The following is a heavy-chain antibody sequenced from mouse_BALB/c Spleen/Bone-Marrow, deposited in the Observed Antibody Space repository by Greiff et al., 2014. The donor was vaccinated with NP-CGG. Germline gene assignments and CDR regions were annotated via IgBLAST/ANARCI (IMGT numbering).Heavy chain of an antibody. CDR2: IDPYNGAT. J-gene: IGHJ4*01. CDR3: ARHPGYAMDY. Sequence: EVQLQQSGPELVKPGASVKVSYKASGYAFTSYNMYWVKQSHGKSLEWIGYIDPYNGATGDKQKFKGKATLTVDKSSSTAYMHLNSLTSEDSAVYYCARHPGYAMDYWGQGTSVTISS. CDR1: GYAFTSYN. V-gene: IGHV1S135*01.